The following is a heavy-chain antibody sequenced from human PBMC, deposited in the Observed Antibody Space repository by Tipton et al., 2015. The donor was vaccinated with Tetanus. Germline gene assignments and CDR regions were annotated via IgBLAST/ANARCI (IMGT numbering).Heavy chain of an antibody. D-gene: IGHD6-13*01. V-gene: IGHV3-23*01. CDR2: IRASDGST. Sequence: SLRLSCAASGFTFSGSSMSWVRQAPGKGLEWVSSIRASDGSTYYADSVKGRFTISRDNSKNTLYLQLNSLRVEDTAIYYCVKLVTSWGQGTLVTVSS. CDR1: GFTFSGSS. CDR3: VKLVTS. J-gene: IGHJ5*02.